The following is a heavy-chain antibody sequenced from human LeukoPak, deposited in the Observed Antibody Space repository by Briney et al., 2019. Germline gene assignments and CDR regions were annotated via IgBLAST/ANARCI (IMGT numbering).Heavy chain of an antibody. V-gene: IGHV4-59*08. J-gene: IGHJ5*02. CDR3: ARRTYEDWFDP. CDR1: GGSISSYY. D-gene: IGHD5-12*01. Sequence: KTSETLSLTCTVSGGSISSYYWSWIRQPPGKGLEWIGYIYYSGSTNYNPSLKSRVTISVDTSKNQFSLKLSSVTAADTAVYYCARRTYEDWFDPWGQGTLVTVSS. CDR2: IYYSGST.